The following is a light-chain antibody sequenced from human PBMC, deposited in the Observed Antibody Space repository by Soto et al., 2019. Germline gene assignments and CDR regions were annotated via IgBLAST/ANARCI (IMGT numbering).Light chain of an antibody. J-gene: IGKJ2*01. CDR2: RAS. CDR3: QQDSDWSPKQYT. CDR1: QSVDTY. V-gene: IGKV3-15*01. Sequence: EIVLTQSPATLSVSPGERATLSCRASQSVDTYLAWYQHKPGQAPRLLIHRASTMATDIPARCSGSGSGTEFTLTISSLQSEDFAVYYCQQDSDWSPKQYTFGQGTRLEIK.